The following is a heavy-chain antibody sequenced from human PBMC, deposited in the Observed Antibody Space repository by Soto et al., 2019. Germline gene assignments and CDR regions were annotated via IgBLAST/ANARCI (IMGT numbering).Heavy chain of an antibody. Sequence: PGGSLRLSCAASGFTFSTYAMSWVRQSPGKGLEWVSAMSGSGATTHHADSVKGRFTISRDNSKNTLYLQLTSLRAEDAAVYFCAKGSGFTRASFHLAPFDFWGQETLVT. CDR3: AKGSGFTRASFHLAPFDF. V-gene: IGHV3-23*01. CDR1: GFTFSTYA. J-gene: IGHJ4*02. CDR2: MSGSGATT. D-gene: IGHD3-10*01.